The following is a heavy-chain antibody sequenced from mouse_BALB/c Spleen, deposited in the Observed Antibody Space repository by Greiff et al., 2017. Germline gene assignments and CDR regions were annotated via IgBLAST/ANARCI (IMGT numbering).Heavy chain of an antibody. V-gene: IGHV3-6*02. CDR3: ARDGSSGYVEAMDY. D-gene: IGHD3-1*01. Sequence: DVQLQESGPGLVKPSQSLSLTCSVTGYSITSGYYWNWIRQFPGNKLEWMGYISYDGSNNYNPSLKNRISITRDTSKNQFFLKLNSVTTEDTATYYCARDGSSGYVEAMDYWGQGTSVTVSS. CDR1: GYSITSGYY. CDR2: ISYDGSN. J-gene: IGHJ4*01.